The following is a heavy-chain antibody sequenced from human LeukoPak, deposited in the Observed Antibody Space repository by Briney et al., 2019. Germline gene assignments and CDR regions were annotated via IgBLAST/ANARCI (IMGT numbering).Heavy chain of an antibody. CDR2: IRASGGTA. Sequence: GGSLRLSCSASGFTFSSYAMSWVRQAPGKGLEWVSAIRASGGTAYYADSVRGRFTISRDNSRSTLFLQMNSLRGEDTAIYYCATYRQVMLPFEAWGQGTLVTVSS. D-gene: IGHD5-18*01. CDR3: ATYRQVMLPFEA. J-gene: IGHJ5*02. V-gene: IGHV3-23*01. CDR1: GFTFSSYA.